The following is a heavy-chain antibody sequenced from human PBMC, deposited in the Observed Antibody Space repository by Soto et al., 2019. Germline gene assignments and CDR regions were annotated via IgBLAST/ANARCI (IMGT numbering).Heavy chain of an antibody. D-gene: IGHD2-15*01. Sequence: GASVKVSCKASGGTFASYSITWLRQAPGQRLEWMGEIIPLMRTVNYAQKFQDRVTITGDRSTSTVYMALNSLRADDTAVYYCVLDLGDLFGYLDAWCQGXTVTGSS. CDR1: GGTFASYS. CDR2: IIPLMRTV. V-gene: IGHV1-69*06. CDR3: VLDLGDLFGYLDA. J-gene: IGHJ6*02.